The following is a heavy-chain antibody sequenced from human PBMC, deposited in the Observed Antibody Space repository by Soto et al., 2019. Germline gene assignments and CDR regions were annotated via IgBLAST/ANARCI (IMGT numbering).Heavy chain of an antibody. CDR3: AKDVLRFLEWLAFYGMDV. D-gene: IGHD3-3*01. CDR1: GFTFSSYG. V-gene: IGHV3-30*18. J-gene: IGHJ6*02. CDR2: ISYDGSNK. Sequence: GGSLRLSCAASGFTFSSYGMHWVRQAPGKGLEWVAVISYDGSNKYYADSVKGRFTISRDNSKNTLYLQMNSLRAEDTAVYYCAKDVLRFLEWLAFYGMDVWGQGTTVTGS.